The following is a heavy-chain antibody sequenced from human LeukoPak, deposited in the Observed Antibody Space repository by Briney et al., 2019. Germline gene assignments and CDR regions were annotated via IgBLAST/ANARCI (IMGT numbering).Heavy chain of an antibody. CDR2: IYSGGST. V-gene: IGHV3-53*01. J-gene: IGHJ5*02. CDR3: AREVGATRGLAP. D-gene: IGHD1-26*01. CDR1: GFTFSSNY. Sequence: QPGGSVRLSCAASGFTFSSNYMSWVRQAPGKGLEWVSIIYSGGSTYYSDSVKGRFTISRDTSKNTLYLQMTSLSTEDTAAYYCAREVGATRGLAPCGQGSLVTVSS.